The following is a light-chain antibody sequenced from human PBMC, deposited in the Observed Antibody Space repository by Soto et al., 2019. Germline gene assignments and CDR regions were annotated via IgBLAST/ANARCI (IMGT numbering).Light chain of an antibody. J-gene: IGKJ2*01. CDR1: QTVLYSSNNKNY. CDR2: WAS. Sequence: DIVMTQSPDSLAVSLGERATINCKSSQTVLYSSNNKNYLGWYQQKPGHPPKLLIYWASTRESGVPDRFSGSGSGTDFTLTISSLQAEDVAVYYCQQYYSTPPTFGQGTKLEIK. CDR3: QQYYSTPPT. V-gene: IGKV4-1*01.